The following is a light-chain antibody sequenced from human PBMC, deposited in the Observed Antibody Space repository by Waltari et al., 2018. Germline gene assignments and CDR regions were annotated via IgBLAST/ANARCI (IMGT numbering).Light chain of an antibody. Sequence: QSALTQPASVSGSPGQSITISCTGTSSDVGGYNYVSWYQQHPGKAPKLMIYEVNNRPSGVPNRFSASKSANTASLTISGLQAEDEADYYCSSYTSSSTLCVFGTGTKVTVL. CDR2: EVN. J-gene: IGLJ1*01. CDR3: SSYTSSSTLCV. CDR1: SSDVGGYNY. V-gene: IGLV2-14*01.